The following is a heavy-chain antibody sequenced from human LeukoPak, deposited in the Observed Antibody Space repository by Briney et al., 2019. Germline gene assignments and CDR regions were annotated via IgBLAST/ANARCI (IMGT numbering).Heavy chain of an antibody. D-gene: IGHD3-22*01. CDR3: ARVPSTMIVVDLFDY. V-gene: IGHV1-18*01. CDR1: GYTFTSYG. J-gene: IGHJ4*02. CDR2: ISAYNGNT. Sequence: ASVKVSCKTSGYTFTSYGISWVRQAPGQGLEWMGWISAYNGNTNYAQKVQGRVTMTTDTSTSTAYMELRSLRSDDTAVYYCARVPSTMIVVDLFDYWGRGTLVTVSS.